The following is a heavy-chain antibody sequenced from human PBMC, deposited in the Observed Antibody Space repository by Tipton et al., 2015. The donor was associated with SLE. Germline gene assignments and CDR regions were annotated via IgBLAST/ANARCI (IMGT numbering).Heavy chain of an antibody. Sequence: QVQLVQSGAEVKKPGSSVTVSCKASGGTFSNYAISWVRQAPGQGLEWMGGFIPIFGAEDYAQMFQGRLTIAADKSATTAYMELSSLRSEDTAVYYCARSSNGNYGDFDSWGQGTLVTVSS. J-gene: IGHJ4*02. D-gene: IGHD4-17*01. CDR1: GGTFSNYA. CDR2: FIPIFGAE. V-gene: IGHV1-69*06. CDR3: ARSSNGNYGDFDS.